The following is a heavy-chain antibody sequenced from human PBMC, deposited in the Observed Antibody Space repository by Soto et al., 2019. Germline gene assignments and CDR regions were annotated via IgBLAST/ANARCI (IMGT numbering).Heavy chain of an antibody. Sequence: PSETLSLTCAVYGGSFSGYYWSWIRQPPGKGLEWIGEINHSGSTNYNPSLKSRVTISVDTSKNQFSLKLSSVTAADTAVYYCAREIRGPDSSGYYSGLIDYWGQGTLVTVSS. CDR1: GGSFSGYY. V-gene: IGHV4-34*01. CDR3: AREIRGPDSSGYYSGLIDY. J-gene: IGHJ4*02. D-gene: IGHD3-22*01. CDR2: INHSGST.